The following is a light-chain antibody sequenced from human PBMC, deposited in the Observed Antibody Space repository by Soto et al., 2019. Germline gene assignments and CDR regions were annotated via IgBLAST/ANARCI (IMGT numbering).Light chain of an antibody. CDR1: QSINNNY. CDR3: HQYRSSPPYT. CDR2: GSS. Sequence: EVVLTQSPGTLSLSPGERATLSCRGSQSINNNYLAWYQQRPGQAPRLLIYGSSDRATGIPDRFSGSGSGTDFTLTISRLEPEDFAVYYCHQYRSSPPYTFGQGKKLEI. V-gene: IGKV3-20*01. J-gene: IGKJ2*01.